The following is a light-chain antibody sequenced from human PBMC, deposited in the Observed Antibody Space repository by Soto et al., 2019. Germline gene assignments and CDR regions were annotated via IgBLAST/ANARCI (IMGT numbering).Light chain of an antibody. V-gene: IGLV1-40*01. CDR1: SSNIGAGYN. CDR3: QSYDSSLGGSLV. Sequence: QLVLTQPPSVSGAPGQRVTISCTGSSSNIGAGYNVHWCQQLPGTAPKLLIYGNSNRPSGVPDRSSGSKSGTSASLAITGLQAEDEADYYCQSYDSSLGGSLVFGGGTKVTVL. J-gene: IGLJ2*01. CDR2: GNS.